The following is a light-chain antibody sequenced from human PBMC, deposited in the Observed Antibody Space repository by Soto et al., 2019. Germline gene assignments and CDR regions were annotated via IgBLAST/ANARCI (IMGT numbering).Light chain of an antibody. J-gene: IGLJ1*01. V-gene: IGLV2-14*03. CDR3: SSYRSITTSYV. CDR1: SNDIGSYNF. CDR2: NVS. Sequence: QSALTQPASVSGSPGQSITISCTGTSNDIGSYNFVSWYQQHPGKAPKLIIYNVSDRPSGVSIRFSGSKSANTASLTISGLQPEDEADYHCSSYRSITTSYVFGTGTKSPS.